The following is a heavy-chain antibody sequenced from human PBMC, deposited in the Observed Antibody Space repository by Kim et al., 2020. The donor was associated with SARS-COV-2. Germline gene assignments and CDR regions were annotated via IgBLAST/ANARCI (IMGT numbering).Heavy chain of an antibody. CDR3: AAHFDY. Sequence: GGSLRLSCAASGLTFSSYYMHWVRQAPGKGLEWVAAISPDGSTKYHADSVKGRFTMSRDNSKNTLYLQMNSLKPEDAAVYYCAAHFDYWGQVTLVTVSS. V-gene: IGHV3-30*03. CDR2: ISPDGSTK. J-gene: IGHJ4*02. CDR1: GLTFSSYY.